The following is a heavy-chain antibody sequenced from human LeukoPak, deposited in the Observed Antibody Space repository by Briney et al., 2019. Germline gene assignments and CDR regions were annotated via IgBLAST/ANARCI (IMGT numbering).Heavy chain of an antibody. J-gene: IGHJ4*02. V-gene: IGHV1-2*06. CDR3: ARGEGPNWFVDY. CDR2: INPNSGAT. CDR1: GYTFTGYY. D-gene: IGHD7-27*01. Sequence: GASVKVSCKASGYTFTGYYMHWVRQAPGQGLEWMGRINPNSGATNYAQKFQGRVTMTRDTSISTAYMELASLRSDDTAIYYCARGEGPNWFVDYWGQGTLVTVSS.